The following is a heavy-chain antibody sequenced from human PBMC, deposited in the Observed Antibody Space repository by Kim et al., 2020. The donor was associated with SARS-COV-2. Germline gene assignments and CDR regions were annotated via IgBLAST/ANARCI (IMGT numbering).Heavy chain of an antibody. J-gene: IGHJ4*02. V-gene: IGHV3-7*01. CDR3: ARLGSSSWNFDY. D-gene: IGHD6-13*01. CDR2: IKQDGSEK. CDR1: GFTFSSYW. Sequence: GGSLRLSCAASGFTFSSYWVSWVRQAPGKGLEWVANIKQDGSEKYYVDSVKGRFTISRDNAKNSLYLQMNSLRAEDTAVYYCARLGSSSWNFDYWSQGTL.